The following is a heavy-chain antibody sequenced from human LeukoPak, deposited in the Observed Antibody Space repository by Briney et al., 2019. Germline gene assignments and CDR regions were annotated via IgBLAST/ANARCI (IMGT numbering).Heavy chain of an antibody. CDR3: ATPPYGTDTYGSWFEP. D-gene: IGHD3-10*01. CDR2: ILSDGSTK. J-gene: IGHJ5*02. Sequence: GGSLRLACTASGIAFNQYSMHWVRQAPGKGLEWVAFILSDGSTKYYEDSVKGRFSISRDNPNKTLYLQMNSLSAEDTGMYYCATPPYGTDTYGSWFEPWGQGTLVTVSS. CDR1: GIAFNQYS. V-gene: IGHV3-30*02.